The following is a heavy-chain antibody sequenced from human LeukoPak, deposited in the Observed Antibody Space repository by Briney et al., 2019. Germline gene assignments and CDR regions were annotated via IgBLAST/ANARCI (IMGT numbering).Heavy chain of an antibody. V-gene: IGHV4-59*02. Sequence: TETLSLTCTVFGDSVIGYFLNGVRQPPGKILEWIGHIYKIGTTNYNPSLKSRLTISADTSKNQFSLQLRSVTAADTAVYYCVIGVGWQPDYWGQGALVTVSS. CDR2: IYKIGTT. J-gene: IGHJ4*02. CDR1: GDSVIGYF. D-gene: IGHD2-15*01. CDR3: VIGVGWQPDY.